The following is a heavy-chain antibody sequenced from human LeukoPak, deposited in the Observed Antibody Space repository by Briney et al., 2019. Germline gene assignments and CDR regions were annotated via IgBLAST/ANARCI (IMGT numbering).Heavy chain of an antibody. Sequence: GGSLRLSCAVSGFTFSSYAMSWVRQAPGKGLEWVSAISGSGGSTYYADSVKGRFTISRDNSKNTLYLQMNSLSAEDTAVYYCAKVFSSSYYAGFDYWGQGTLVTVSS. V-gene: IGHV3-23*01. CDR1: GFTFSSYA. J-gene: IGHJ4*02. CDR2: ISGSGGST. D-gene: IGHD3-22*01. CDR3: AKVFSSSYYAGFDY.